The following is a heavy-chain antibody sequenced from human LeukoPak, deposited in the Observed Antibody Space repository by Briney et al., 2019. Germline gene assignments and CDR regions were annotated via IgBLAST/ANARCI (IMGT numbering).Heavy chain of an antibody. CDR1: GFSFSTSW. V-gene: IGHV3-74*01. J-gene: IGHJ5*02. D-gene: IGHD3-10*01. Sequence: PGGSLRLSCAASGFSFSTSWMHWARQTPGKGLAWVSHINSDGRRVNCADAVMGRFTISRDNANNMLYLQMNSLRPEDTAIYYCSRDLPRTSGPWGQGTLVTVSS. CDR3: SRDLPRTSGP. CDR2: INSDGRRV.